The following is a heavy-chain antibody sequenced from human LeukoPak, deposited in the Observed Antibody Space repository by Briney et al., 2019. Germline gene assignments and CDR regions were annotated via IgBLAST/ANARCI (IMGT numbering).Heavy chain of an antibody. J-gene: IGHJ4*02. D-gene: IGHD3-22*01. CDR3: ARRSLTGRVNYYDSSGYYRPFDY. V-gene: IGHV4-34*01. CDR1: GGSFSGYY. Sequence: SETLSLTCAVYGGSFSGYYWSWIRQPPGKGLEWIGEINHSGSTNYNPSLKSRVTISVDTSKNQFSLKLSSVTAADTAVYYCARRSLTGRVNYYDSSGYYRPFDYWGQGTLVTVSS. CDR2: INHSGST.